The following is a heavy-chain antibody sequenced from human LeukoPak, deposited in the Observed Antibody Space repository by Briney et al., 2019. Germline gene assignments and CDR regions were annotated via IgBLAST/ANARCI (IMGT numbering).Heavy chain of an antibody. CDR2: INAYNGNT. D-gene: IGHD3-10*01. V-gene: IGHV1-18*01. CDR1: GYTFISYG. CDR3: ARGGSGNWFDP. Sequence: ASVKVSCKASGYTFISYGISWVRQAPGQGLEWMGWINAYNGNTNYAQKFQDRFSMTTDTSTSTAYMELRSLRSDDTAIYYCARGGSGNWFDPWGQGTLVTVSS. J-gene: IGHJ5*02.